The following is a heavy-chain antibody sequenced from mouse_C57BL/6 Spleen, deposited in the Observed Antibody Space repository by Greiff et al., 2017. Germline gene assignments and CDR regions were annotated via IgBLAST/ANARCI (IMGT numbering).Heavy chain of an antibody. D-gene: IGHD2-5*01. CDR2: IYPRSGNT. Sequence: QVQLKESGAELARPGASVKLSCKASGYTFTSYGISWVKQRTGQGLEWIGEIYPRSGNTYYNEKFKGKATLTADKSSSTAYMELRSLTSEDSAVYFCARPYSNSYFDYWGQGTTLTVSS. CDR1: GYTFTSYG. J-gene: IGHJ2*01. CDR3: ARPYSNSYFDY. V-gene: IGHV1-81*01.